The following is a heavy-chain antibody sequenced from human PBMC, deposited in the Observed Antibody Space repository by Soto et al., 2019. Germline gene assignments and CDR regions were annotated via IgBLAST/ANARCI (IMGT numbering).Heavy chain of an antibody. CDR1: GGTFSSYA. D-gene: IGHD5-12*01. V-gene: IGHV1-69*13. J-gene: IGHJ6*02. CDR3: ARVEYSGYDFNYYYYGMDV. CDR2: IIPIFGTA. Sequence: ASVKVSCKASGGTFSSYAISWVRQAPGQGLEWMGGIIPIFGTANYAQKFQGRVTITADESTSTAYMELSSLRSEDTAVYYCARVEYSGYDFNYYYYGMDVWGQWTTVTVSS.